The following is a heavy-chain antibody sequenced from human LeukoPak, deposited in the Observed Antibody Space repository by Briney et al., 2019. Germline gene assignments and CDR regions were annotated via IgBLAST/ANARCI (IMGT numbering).Heavy chain of an antibody. D-gene: IGHD2-21*02. CDR1: GGSISSYY. Sequence: WETLSLTCTVSGGSISSYYWSWIRQPPGKGLEWIGYIYYSGSTNYNPSLKSRVTISVDTSKNQFSLKLSSVTAADTAVYYCARLYCGGDCYLNPWGQGTLVTVSS. V-gene: IGHV4-59*08. CDR3: ARLYCGGDCYLNP. J-gene: IGHJ5*02. CDR2: IYYSGST.